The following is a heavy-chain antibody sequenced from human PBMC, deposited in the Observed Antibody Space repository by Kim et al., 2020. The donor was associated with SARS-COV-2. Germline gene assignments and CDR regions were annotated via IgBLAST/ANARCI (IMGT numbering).Heavy chain of an antibody. CDR1: GFTLSSYW. Sequence: GGSLRLSCAASGFTLSSYWMHWVRQAPGKGLVWVSRINTDGSRSDCADSVKGRFTISRDNAKNTLYLEMNSLRVEDTAVYYCARPERGGYDYWGQGTLVTVSS. D-gene: IGHD1-1*01. J-gene: IGHJ4*02. CDR2: INTDGSRS. CDR3: ARPERGGYDY. V-gene: IGHV3-74*01.